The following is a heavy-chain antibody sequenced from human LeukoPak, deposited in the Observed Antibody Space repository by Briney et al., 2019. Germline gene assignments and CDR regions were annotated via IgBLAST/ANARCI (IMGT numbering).Heavy chain of an antibody. CDR3: ARVWSRIVGATTSSEY. CDR2: IYSGGST. Sequence: GGSLRLSCAASGFIFSDYYMSWIRQAPGKGLEWASLIYSGGSTYYADSVKGRFTISRDNSKNTLYLQMNSLRAEDTAVYYCARVWSRIVGATTSSEYWGQGTLVTVSS. CDR1: GFIFSDYY. D-gene: IGHD1-26*01. J-gene: IGHJ4*02. V-gene: IGHV3-53*01.